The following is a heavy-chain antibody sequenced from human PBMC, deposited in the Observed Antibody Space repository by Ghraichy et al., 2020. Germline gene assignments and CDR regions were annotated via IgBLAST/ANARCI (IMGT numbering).Heavy chain of an antibody. V-gene: IGHV4-59*01. CDR3: ARTLAARPYYYYYMDV. CDR2: IYYSGST. J-gene: IGHJ6*03. D-gene: IGHD6-6*01. CDR1: GGSISSYY. Sequence: SKTLSLTCTVSGGSISSYYWSWIRQPPGKGLEWIGYIYYSGSTNYNPSLKSRVTISVDTSKNQFSLKLSSVTAADTAVYYCARTLAARPYYYYYMDVWGKGTTVTVSS.